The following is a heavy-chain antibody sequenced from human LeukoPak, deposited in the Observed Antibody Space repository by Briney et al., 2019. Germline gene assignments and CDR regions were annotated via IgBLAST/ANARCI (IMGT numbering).Heavy chain of an antibody. CDR2: TYYRSKWYN. CDR1: GDSVSSNSAA. Sequence: SQTLSLTCAISGDSVSSNSAAWNWIRQSPSRGLEWLGRTYYRSKWYNDYAVSVKSRITINPDTSKNQFSLQLNSVTPEDTAVYYCARVTSSGWYSPYPFDYWGQGTLVTVSS. D-gene: IGHD6-19*01. V-gene: IGHV6-1*01. CDR3: ARVTSSGWYSPYPFDY. J-gene: IGHJ4*02.